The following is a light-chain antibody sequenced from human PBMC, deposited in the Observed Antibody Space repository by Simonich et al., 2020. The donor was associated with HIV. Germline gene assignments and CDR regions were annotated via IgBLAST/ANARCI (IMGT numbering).Light chain of an antibody. CDR2: GAS. V-gene: IGKV3-15*01. CDR3: QQYNNWPRT. Sequence: EIVMTQSPATLSGSPVERATLSYRASQRVSSNLAWDQQKPGQAPRLLIYGASTRATGIPARFSGSGSGTELTLTISSLQSEDFAVYYCQQYNNWPRTFGQGTKVEIK. J-gene: IGKJ1*01. CDR1: QRVSSN.